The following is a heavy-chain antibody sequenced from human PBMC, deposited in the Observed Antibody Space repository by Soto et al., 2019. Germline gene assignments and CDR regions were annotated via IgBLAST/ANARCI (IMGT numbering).Heavy chain of an antibody. CDR2: INPNSGVT. Sequence: ASVKVSCKASGYTFTGYYMHWVRQAPGQGLEWMGWINPNSGVTNYAQKFQGWVTMTRDTSISTAYMELSRLRSDDTAVYYCARDLGGSYNPPTYNWFDPWGQGTLVTVSS. V-gene: IGHV1-2*04. CDR3: ARDLGGSYNPPTYNWFDP. D-gene: IGHD1-26*01. J-gene: IGHJ5*02. CDR1: GYTFTGYY.